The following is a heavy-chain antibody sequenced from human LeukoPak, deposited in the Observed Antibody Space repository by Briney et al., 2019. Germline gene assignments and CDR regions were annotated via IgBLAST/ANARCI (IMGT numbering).Heavy chain of an antibody. V-gene: IGHV1-69*13. CDR3: ASPQLDCSSTSCRYYFDY. CDR1: GGTFSSYA. J-gene: IGHJ4*02. CDR2: IIPIFGTA. D-gene: IGHD2-2*01. Sequence: SVKVSCKASGGTFSSYAISWVRQAPGQGLEWMGGIIPIFGTANYAQKFQGRVTITADESTSTAYMELSSLRSEDTAVYYCASPQLDCSSTSCRYYFDYWGQGTLVTVS.